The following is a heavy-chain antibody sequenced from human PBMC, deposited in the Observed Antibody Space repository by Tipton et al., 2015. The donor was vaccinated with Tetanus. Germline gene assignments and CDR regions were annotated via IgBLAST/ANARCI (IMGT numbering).Heavy chain of an antibody. Sequence: QLVQSGAEVKKPGASVKASCKASGYTFTGYYIYWVRQAPGQGLEWMGWIDPNSGGTVYAQKFQGRVTMTRDTSISTAYMELRSLRSDDTAVYYCARGRGDYIYYGMDVWGPGTTVTVS. CDR2: IDPNSGGT. D-gene: IGHD3-22*01. V-gene: IGHV1-2*02. CDR1: GYTFTGYY. J-gene: IGHJ6*02. CDR3: ARGRGDYIYYGMDV.